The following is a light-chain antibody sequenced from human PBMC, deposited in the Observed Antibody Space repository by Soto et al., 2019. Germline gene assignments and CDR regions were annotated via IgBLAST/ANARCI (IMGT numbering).Light chain of an antibody. J-gene: IGKJ1*01. CDR3: QQYNSLSQT. Sequence: EIVMTQSPATLSLSPGERATLSCRASQSVSSNLAWYQQKPGQAPRLLIHGASTRATGIPARFSGSGSGTEFTLTISSLQSEDFAVYYCQQYNSLSQTFGRGTKVDIK. CDR1: QSVSSN. CDR2: GAS. V-gene: IGKV3-15*01.